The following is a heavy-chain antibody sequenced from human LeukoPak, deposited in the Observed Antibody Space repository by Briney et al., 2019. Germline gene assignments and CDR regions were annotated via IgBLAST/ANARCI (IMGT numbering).Heavy chain of an antibody. J-gene: IGHJ4*02. CDR3: ARLPHMVRGVRTEVFDY. D-gene: IGHD3-10*01. V-gene: IGHV4-4*02. CDR1: GGSISSSNW. Sequence: SGTLSLTCAVSGGSISSSNWWSWVRQPPGKGLEWIGEIYHSGSTNYNPSLKSRVTISVDKSKNQFSLKLSSVTAADTAVYYCARLPHMVRGVRTEVFDYWGQGTLVTVSS. CDR2: IYHSGST.